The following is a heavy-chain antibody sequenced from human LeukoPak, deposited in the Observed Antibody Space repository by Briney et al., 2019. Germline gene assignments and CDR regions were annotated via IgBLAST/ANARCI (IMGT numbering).Heavy chain of an antibody. CDR2: IWYGGSNK. Sequence: GGSLRLSCAASGFSFSKYGMHWVRQAPGKGLEWVAVIWYGGSNKYYADSVKGRFTISRDNSKNTLYLQMNSLRAEDTAVYYCAKDFSLNYYDTSGYSAYWGQGTLVTVSS. V-gene: IGHV3-33*06. D-gene: IGHD3-22*01. J-gene: IGHJ4*02. CDR3: AKDFSLNYYDTSGYSAY. CDR1: GFSFSKYG.